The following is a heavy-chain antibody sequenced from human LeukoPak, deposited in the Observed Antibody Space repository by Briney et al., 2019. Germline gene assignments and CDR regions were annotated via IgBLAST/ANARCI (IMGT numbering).Heavy chain of an antibody. CDR3: ARVHMVTVYYYYYYMDV. CDR1: RFTFSSYS. Sequence: GGSLRLSCAASRFTFSSYSMNWVRQAPGKGLEWVSSISSSSSYIYYADSVKGRFTISRDNAKNSLYLQMNSLRAEDTAVYYCARVHMVTVYYYYYYMDVWGKGTTVTVSS. CDR2: ISSSSSYI. D-gene: IGHD5-18*01. J-gene: IGHJ6*03. V-gene: IGHV3-21*01.